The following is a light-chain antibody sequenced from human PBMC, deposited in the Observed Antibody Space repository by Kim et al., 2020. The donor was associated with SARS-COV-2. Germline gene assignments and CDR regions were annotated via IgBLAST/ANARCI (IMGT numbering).Light chain of an antibody. CDR1: QSVSSSY. CDR3: QQYGTSPLT. Sequence: EIVLTQSPGTLSLSPGERATLSCRASQSVSSSYLAWYQQKPGQTPRLLIYGASSRATGIPDRFSGSGSGTDFTLTISRLEPEDFAVYYCQQYGTSPLTFDGGTKVEI. V-gene: IGKV3-20*01. CDR2: GAS. J-gene: IGKJ4*01.